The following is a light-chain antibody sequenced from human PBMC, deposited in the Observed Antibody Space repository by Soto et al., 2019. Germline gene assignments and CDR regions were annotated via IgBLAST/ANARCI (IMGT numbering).Light chain of an antibody. J-gene: IGLJ1*01. V-gene: IGLV2-11*01. CDR3: CSYAGSYTLV. Sequence: QSVLTQPRSVSGSPGQSVAISCTGTSSDVGGYNSLSWYQQHPGKAPKLMIYDVSKRPSGVPDRFSGSKSGNMASLTISGLQAEDEADYYCCSYAGSYTLVFGTGTKVTVL. CDR1: SSDVGGYNS. CDR2: DVS.